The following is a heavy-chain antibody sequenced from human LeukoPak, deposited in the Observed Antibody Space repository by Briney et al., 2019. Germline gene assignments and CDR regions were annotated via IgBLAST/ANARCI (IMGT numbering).Heavy chain of an antibody. CDR1: GFTFSSYW. V-gene: IGHV3-7*01. J-gene: IGHJ3*02. CDR3: ARVFNPIAAAAADAFDI. CDR2: IKQDGSEK. Sequence: TGGSLRLSCAASGFTFSSYWMSWVRQAPGKGLEWVANIKQDGSEKYYVDSVKGRFTISRDNAKNSLYLQMNSLRAEDTAVYYCARVFNPIAAAAADAFDIWGQGTMVTVSS. D-gene: IGHD6-13*01.